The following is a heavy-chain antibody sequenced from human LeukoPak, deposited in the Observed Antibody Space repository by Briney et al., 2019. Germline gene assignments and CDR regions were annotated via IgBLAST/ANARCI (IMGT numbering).Heavy chain of an antibody. CDR3: ARDRVGQQLVGRKYYYYYMDV. D-gene: IGHD6-13*01. J-gene: IGHJ6*03. CDR1: GGSISSSNW. Sequence: SGTLSLTCAVSGGSISSSNWWSWVRQPPGKGLEWIGEINHSGSTNYNPSLKSRVTISVDTSKNQFSLKLRSVTAADTAVYYCARDRVGQQLVGRKYYYYYMDVWGKGNTVTISS. V-gene: IGHV4-4*02. CDR2: INHSGST.